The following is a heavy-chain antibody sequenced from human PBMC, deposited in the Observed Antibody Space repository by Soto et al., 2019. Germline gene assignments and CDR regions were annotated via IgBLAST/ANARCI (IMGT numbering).Heavy chain of an antibody. Sequence: EVQLLESGGGLVQPGGSLRLSCAASGFTFSSYAMSWVRQAPGKGLEWVSGISGSGGSTNYADSVKGRFTISRDNSKNTLYLQMNSLRAEDTAVYYCAKDPVWGDYIWGSYREGPWYFDIWGRGTLVTVSS. CDR1: GFTFSSYA. J-gene: IGHJ2*01. V-gene: IGHV3-23*01. CDR2: ISGSGGST. D-gene: IGHD3-16*02. CDR3: AKDPVWGDYIWGSYREGPWYFDI.